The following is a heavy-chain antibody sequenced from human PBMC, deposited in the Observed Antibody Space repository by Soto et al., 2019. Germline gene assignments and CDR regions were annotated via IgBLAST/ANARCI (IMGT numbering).Heavy chain of an antibody. V-gene: IGHV5-51*01. CDR1: GYSFTSYW. CDR2: IYPGDSDT. Sequence: GESLKISCKGSGYSFTSYWIGWVRQMPGKGREWMGIIYPGDSDTRYSPSFQGQVTISADKSISTAYLQWSSLKASDTAMYYCARDVTPDYADGAFDSWGQGTMGTVSS. D-gene: IGHD4-17*01. J-gene: IGHJ3*02. CDR3: ARDVTPDYADGAFDS.